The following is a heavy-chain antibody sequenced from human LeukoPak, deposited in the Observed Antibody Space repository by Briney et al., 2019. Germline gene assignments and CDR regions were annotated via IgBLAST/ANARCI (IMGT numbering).Heavy chain of an antibody. D-gene: IGHD3-3*01. CDR2: ISAYNGNT. CDR3: ARSGYYTGYYYYYMDV. J-gene: IGHJ6*03. V-gene: IGHV1-18*01. Sequence: ASVKVSCKASGYTFTSYGISWVRQAPGQGLERMGWISAYNGNTNYAQKLQGRVTMTTDTSTSTAYMELRSLRSDDTAVYYCARSGYYTGYYYYYMDVWGKGTTVTVSS. CDR1: GYTFTSYG.